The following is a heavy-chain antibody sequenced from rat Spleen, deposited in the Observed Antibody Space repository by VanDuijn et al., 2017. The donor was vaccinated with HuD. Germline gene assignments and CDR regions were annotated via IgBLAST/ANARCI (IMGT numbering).Heavy chain of an antibody. Sequence: EVQLVETGGGLVHPGESLKLSCVASGFTFSSYWMFWIRQAPGEGLEWLSSISPDGGSNYYPDSMKGRFTISRDNAENTVYLQMNSLRSEDTATYYCAVSGYGFWGQGVMVTVSS. J-gene: IGHJ2*01. CDR3: AVSGYGF. V-gene: IGHV5-58*01. CDR1: GFTFSSYW. D-gene: IGHD4-3*01. CDR2: ISPDGGSN.